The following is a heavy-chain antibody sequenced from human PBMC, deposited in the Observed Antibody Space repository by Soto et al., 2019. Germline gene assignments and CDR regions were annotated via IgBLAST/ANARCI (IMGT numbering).Heavy chain of an antibody. CDR1: GFTFDDYT. D-gene: IGHD3-22*01. CDR3: AKDMASYFDYYDSRYFDY. J-gene: IGHJ4*02. CDR2: ISWDGGST. Sequence: EVQLVESGGVVVQPGGSLRLSCAASGFTFDDYTMHWVRQAPGKGLEWVSLISWDGGSTYYADSVKGRFTISRDNSKNSLYLQMNSLRTEDTALYYCAKDMASYFDYYDSRYFDYWGQGTLVTVSS. V-gene: IGHV3-43*01.